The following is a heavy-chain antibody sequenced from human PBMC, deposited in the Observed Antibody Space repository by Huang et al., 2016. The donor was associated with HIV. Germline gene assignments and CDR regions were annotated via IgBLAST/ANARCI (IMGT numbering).Heavy chain of an antibody. Sequence: EVQLLESGGGLVEPGGSLRLSCVASGFTFGSYAMGWVRVALGWVVGWVSVRSGGGDINNYAYAVRGRFTISRDNSKMMLYLQMNSLRAEDTAVYYCAKDLDYPDDAFDVWGQGTMVTVSS. CDR1: GFTFGSYA. CDR3: AKDLDYPDDAFDV. D-gene: IGHD1-1*01. V-gene: IGHV3-23*01. J-gene: IGHJ3*01. CDR2: RSGGGDIN.